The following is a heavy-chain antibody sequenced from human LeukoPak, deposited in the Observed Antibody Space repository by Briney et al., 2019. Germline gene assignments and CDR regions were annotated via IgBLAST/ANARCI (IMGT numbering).Heavy chain of an antibody. CDR2: IYYSGST. Sequence: PSETLSLTFSVSGGSLTSYYWGWVRQSPREGLEWIGYIYYSGSTAYHLSLKNRVTISVDTSKNQFSLNLTSVTAADTAFYYCARGPTRYYFDYWGQGTVVTVSS. D-gene: IGHD3-3*01. CDR1: GGSLTSYY. CDR3: ARGPTRYYFDY. J-gene: IGHJ4*02. V-gene: IGHV4-59*01.